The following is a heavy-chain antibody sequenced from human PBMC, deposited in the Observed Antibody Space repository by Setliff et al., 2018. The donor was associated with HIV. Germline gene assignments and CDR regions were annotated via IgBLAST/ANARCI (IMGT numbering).Heavy chain of an antibody. Sequence: TLSLTCTVSGASISSGGYYWSWIRQHPVKGLEWIGYIYYTGTTFYNPSLESRLIISLDTPKNQFSLRLTSVTAADTAVYYCARLGTRTVAADADFDSWGQGALVTVS. D-gene: IGHD2-15*01. J-gene: IGHJ4*02. CDR2: IYYTGTT. CDR1: GASISSGGYY. V-gene: IGHV4-31*03. CDR3: ARLGTRTVAADADFDS.